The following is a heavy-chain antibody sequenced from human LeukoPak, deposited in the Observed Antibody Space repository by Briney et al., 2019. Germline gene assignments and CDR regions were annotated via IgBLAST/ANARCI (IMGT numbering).Heavy chain of an antibody. J-gene: IGHJ4*02. CDR1: GFTFSNYA. D-gene: IGHD3-3*01. CDR3: AKQSVGYDFWSGVDY. V-gene: IGHV3-23*01. CDR2: ISASSSTT. Sequence: GGSLSLSCAASGFTFSNYAMSWVRQTPGKGLEWVSAISASSSTTYYADSVKGRFTISRDNSKNKLYLQMNRLRAEDTAVYYCAKQSVGYDFWSGVDYWGQGTLVTVSS.